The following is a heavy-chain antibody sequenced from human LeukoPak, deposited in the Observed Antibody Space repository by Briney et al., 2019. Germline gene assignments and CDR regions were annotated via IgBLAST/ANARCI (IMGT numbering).Heavy chain of an antibody. J-gene: IGHJ4*02. CDR3: ARDHITGTTRAG. Sequence: SETLSLTWTVYGGSISSSSYYWGWIRQPPGKGLEWIGSIYYSGSTYYNPSLKSRVTISVDTSKNQFSPKLSSVTAADTAVYYCARDHITGTTRAGWGQGTLVTVSS. V-gene: IGHV4-39*07. CDR2: IYYSGST. D-gene: IGHD1-20*01. CDR1: GGSISSSSYY.